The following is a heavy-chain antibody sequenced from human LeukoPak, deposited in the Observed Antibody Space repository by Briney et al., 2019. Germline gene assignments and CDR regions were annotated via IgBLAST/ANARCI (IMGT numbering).Heavy chain of an antibody. CDR3: ARDLPSGFDWLLSPHHFDY. V-gene: IGHV3-7*01. D-gene: IGHD3-9*01. CDR1: GFTFSSYW. J-gene: IGHJ4*02. Sequence: GGSLRLSCAASGFTFSSYWMSWVRQAPGKGLEWVANIKQDGSEKYYVDSVKGRFTISRDNAKNSLYLQMNSLRAEDTAVYYCARDLPSGFDWLLSPHHFDYWGQGTLVTVSS. CDR2: IKQDGSEK.